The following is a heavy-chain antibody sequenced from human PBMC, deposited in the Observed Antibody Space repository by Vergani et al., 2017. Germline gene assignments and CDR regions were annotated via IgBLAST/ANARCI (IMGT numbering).Heavy chain of an antibody. J-gene: IGHJ5*02. CDR1: GGTFSSYA. Sequence: QVQLVQSGAEVKKPGSSVKVSCKASGGTFSSYAISWVRQAPGQGLEWMGGIIPIFGTANYAQKFQGRVTITADESTSTAYMELSSLRSEDTAVYYCAGDTPQQLVGNNWFDAWGQGTLVTVSS. D-gene: IGHD6-13*01. CDR3: AGDTPQQLVGNNWFDA. V-gene: IGHV1-69*01. CDR2: IIPIFGTA.